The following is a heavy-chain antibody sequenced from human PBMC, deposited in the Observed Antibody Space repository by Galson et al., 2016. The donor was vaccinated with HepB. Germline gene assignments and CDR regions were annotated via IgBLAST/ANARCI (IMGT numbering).Heavy chain of an antibody. V-gene: IGHV1-3*04. D-gene: IGHD5-12*01. Sequence: SVKVSCKASGYTFSSYAIHWLRQAPGHRPEWMRWIYTDSGNTKYSPKFQGRVTITRDTSASTAYMELSTLRFEDTAVYYCARLIVTTIRGGFDPWGQGTLVTVSS. CDR2: IYTDSGNT. CDR1: GYTFSSYA. J-gene: IGHJ5*02. CDR3: ARLIVTTIRGGFDP.